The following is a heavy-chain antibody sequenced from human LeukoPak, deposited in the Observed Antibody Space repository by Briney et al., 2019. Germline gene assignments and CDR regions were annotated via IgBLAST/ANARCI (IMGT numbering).Heavy chain of an antibody. CDR1: GFTFSSYE. CDR2: ISSSGSTI. V-gene: IGHV3-48*03. Sequence: GGSLRLSCAASGFTFSSYEMNWVRQAPGKGLEWVSYISSSGSTIYYADSVKGRFTISRDNAMNSLYLQMNSLRAEDTAVYYCARGAYYYDSSGAFDYWGQGTLVTVSS. D-gene: IGHD3-22*01. J-gene: IGHJ4*02. CDR3: ARGAYYYDSSGAFDY.